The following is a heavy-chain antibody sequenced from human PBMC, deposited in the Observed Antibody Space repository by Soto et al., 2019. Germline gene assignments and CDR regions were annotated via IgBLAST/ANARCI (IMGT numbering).Heavy chain of an antibody. V-gene: IGHV3-9*01. D-gene: IGHD6-19*01. Sequence: SLRLSCVASGFTFDNYAMHWVRQAPGKGLEWVSGISWNSGTIGYADSVKGRFTISRDSAKNSLYLQMNSLRAEDTALYYCAKDRLVAGVYYYYGMDVWGQGTTVTVS. J-gene: IGHJ6*02. CDR3: AKDRLVAGVYYYYGMDV. CDR2: ISWNSGTI. CDR1: GFTFDNYA.